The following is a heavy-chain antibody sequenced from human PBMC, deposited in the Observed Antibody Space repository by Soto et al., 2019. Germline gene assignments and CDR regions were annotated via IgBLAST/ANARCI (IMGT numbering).Heavy chain of an antibody. V-gene: IGHV3-23*01. CDR3: AKMRYSRHWS. J-gene: IGHJ5*02. D-gene: IGHD1-26*01. CDR2: VSGSGGTS. Sequence: GGSLRLSCAASGFTFSRYDMNWVRQAPGKGLEWVSVVSGSGGTSYYADSVKGRFIISRDNSKNTLYLQMNSLRAEDTALYYCAKMRYSRHWSWGQGTLVTVSS. CDR1: GFTFSRYD.